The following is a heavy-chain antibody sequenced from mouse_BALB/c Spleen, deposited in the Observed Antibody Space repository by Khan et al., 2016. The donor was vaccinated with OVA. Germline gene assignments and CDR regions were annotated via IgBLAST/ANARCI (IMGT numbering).Heavy chain of an antibody. CDR3: ARSAI. D-gene: IGHD2-12*01. V-gene: IGHV5-6-3*01. J-gene: IGHJ2*01. Sequence: EVELVESGGGIVQPGGSLNRSCAASRFTISSYGMSSVRQTPDKRLELVATIDSNGGSTDYPDSVSRRFTISGDNAKNALYLQMRSLKSEDTAMYYCARSAIWGQGTTLTVSS. CDR1: RFTISSYG. CDR2: IDSNGGST.